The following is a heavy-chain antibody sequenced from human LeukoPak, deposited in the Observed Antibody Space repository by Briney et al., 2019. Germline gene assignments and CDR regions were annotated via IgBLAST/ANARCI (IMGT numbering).Heavy chain of an antibody. V-gene: IGHV4-4*07. J-gene: IGHJ4*02. D-gene: IGHD6-13*01. CDR3: ARGGLSVAAARRFDY. CDR2: IYSSGST. CDR1: GGSISSYY. Sequence: KPSETLSLTCTVSGGSISSYYWSWIRQPAGKGLEWIGRIYSSGSTNYNPSLKSRVTMSVDASKSQFSLRLSSVTAADTAVYYCARGGLSVAAARRFDYWGQGTLVTVSS.